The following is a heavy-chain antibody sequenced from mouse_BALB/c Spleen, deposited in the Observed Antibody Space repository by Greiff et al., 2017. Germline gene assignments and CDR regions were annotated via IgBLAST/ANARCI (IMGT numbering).Heavy chain of an antibody. Sequence: VQLQQSGAELARPGASVKMSCKASGYTFTSYTMHWVKQRPGQGLEWIGYINPSSGYTNYNQKFKDKATLTADKSSSTAYMQLSSLTSEDSAVYYCARSGPCGSSGYAMDYWGQGTSVTVSS. D-gene: IGHD1-1*01. J-gene: IGHJ4*01. CDR2: INPSSGYT. CDR3: ARSGPCGSSGYAMDY. V-gene: IGHV1-4*01. CDR1: GYTFTSYT.